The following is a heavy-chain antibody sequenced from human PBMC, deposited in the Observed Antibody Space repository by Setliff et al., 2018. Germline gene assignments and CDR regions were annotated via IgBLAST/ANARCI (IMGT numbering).Heavy chain of an antibody. J-gene: IGHJ2*01. CDR1: GASVSSRSYY. D-gene: IGHD6-6*01. V-gene: IGHV4-39*07. CDR3: ARNPAPLQYSFDV. CDR2: IYYDATT. Sequence: SETLSLTCTVSGASVSSRSYYWGWIRQPPAKGPEWIGTIYYDATTHYNPSLKSRVTISVDTSKNQFSLKLTSVTAADTAVYYCARNPAPLQYSFDVWGRGTLVTVSS.